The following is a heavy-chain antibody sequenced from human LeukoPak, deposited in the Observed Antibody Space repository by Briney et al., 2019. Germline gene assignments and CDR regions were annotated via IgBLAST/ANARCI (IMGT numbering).Heavy chain of an antibody. J-gene: IGHJ2*01. D-gene: IGHD1-14*01. Sequence: PSETLSLTCSASGGSISSSTHYRGWIRQPPGKGLEWIGSIYYSGTTYYNPSLKSRVTISVDTSKNQFSLKLSSVTAADTAVYYCARDDPPTGIHWYFDLWGRGTLVTVSS. V-gene: IGHV4-39*07. CDR3: ARDDPPTGIHWYFDL. CDR2: IYYSGTT. CDR1: GGSISSSTHY.